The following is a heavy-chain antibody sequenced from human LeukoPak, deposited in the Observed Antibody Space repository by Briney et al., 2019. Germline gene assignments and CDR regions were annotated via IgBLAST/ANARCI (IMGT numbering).Heavy chain of an antibody. J-gene: IGHJ4*02. CDR1: GVSISSSEW. Sequence: SETLSLTCAVSGVSISSSEWWIWVRQPPGQGLEWIGEIHRAGRTRYNPSLKSRVTISMDYSKNQFSLKLTSVTAADTAIYYCGKTDIYFNPIDYWGPGALVTVSS. V-gene: IGHV4-4*02. CDR2: IHRAGRT. CDR3: GKTDIYFNPIDY. D-gene: IGHD3-9*01.